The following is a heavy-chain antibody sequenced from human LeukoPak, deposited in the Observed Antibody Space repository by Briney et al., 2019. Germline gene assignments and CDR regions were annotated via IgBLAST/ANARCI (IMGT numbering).Heavy chain of an antibody. CDR2: ISAYNGNT. J-gene: IGHJ6*02. V-gene: IGHV1-18*01. Sequence: ASVKVSCKASGYTFTSYGISWVRQAPGQGLEWMGWISAYNGNTNYAQKLQGRVTMTTDTSTSTAHMELRSLRSDDTAVYYCARGRTAYCGGDCYPTYYYYYGMDVWGQGTTVTVSS. CDR3: ARGRTAYCGGDCYPTYYYYYGMDV. D-gene: IGHD2-21*02. CDR1: GYTFTSYG.